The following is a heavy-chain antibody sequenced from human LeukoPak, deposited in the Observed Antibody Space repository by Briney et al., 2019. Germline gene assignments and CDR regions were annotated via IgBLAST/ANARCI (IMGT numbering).Heavy chain of an antibody. CDR2: IIPIFNTA. J-gene: IGHJ5*02. V-gene: IGHV1-69*13. CDR1: GYTFTSYG. CDR3: AGVGATTSTEFDP. D-gene: IGHD1-26*01. Sequence: ASVKVSCKASGYTFTSYGISWVRQAPGQGLEWMGGIIPIFNTANYAQKFQGKVTITADVSTSTAYMELSSLKSEDTAVYYCAGVGATTSTEFDPWGQGTLVTVSS.